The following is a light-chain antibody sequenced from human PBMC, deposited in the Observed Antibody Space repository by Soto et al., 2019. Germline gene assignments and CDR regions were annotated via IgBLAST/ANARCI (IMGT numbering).Light chain of an antibody. J-gene: IGKJ4*01. CDR3: QQYNNWPRAT. CDR2: RTS. CDR1: QSISSN. Sequence: EIVMTQSPATLSVSPGERATLSCRASQSISSNLAWYQQKPGQAPRLLMFRTSSRATGFPARFSGSGSGTEFNLTISSLQSEDFGVYYCQQYNNWPRATFGGGTQLDIK. V-gene: IGKV3-15*01.